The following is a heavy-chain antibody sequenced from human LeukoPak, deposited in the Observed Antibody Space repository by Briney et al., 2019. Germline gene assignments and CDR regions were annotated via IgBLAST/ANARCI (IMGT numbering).Heavy chain of an antibody. J-gene: IGHJ6*03. CDR3: ARDFRDASMITYPYFMDV. V-gene: IGHV3-69-1*01. Sequence: GGSLRLSCAASGFTFSDYYMSWVRQAPGKGLELVSSISSGSVLMSYADSVRGRFTISRDDGKNSMYLHMNNLRAEDTAIYHCARDFRDASMITYPYFMDVWGKGTTVTISS. D-gene: IGHD1-20*01. CDR2: ISSGSVLM. CDR1: GFTFSDYY.